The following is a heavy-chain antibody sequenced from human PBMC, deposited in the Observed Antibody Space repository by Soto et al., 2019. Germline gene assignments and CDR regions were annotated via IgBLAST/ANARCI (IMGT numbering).Heavy chain of an antibody. CDR1: GYTFTSYG. CDR3: ARDGYFDH. J-gene: IGHJ4*02. Sequence: QVQLVQSGAEVKKPGDSVRVSCKASGYTFTSYGIGWVRQAPGQGLEWMGWISANSGNTKYAQKDQRREAMTAAASTSTAYMELRSLRSDDAAVYYCARDGYFDHWGQGTLVTVSS. V-gene: IGHV1-18*01. CDR2: ISANSGNT.